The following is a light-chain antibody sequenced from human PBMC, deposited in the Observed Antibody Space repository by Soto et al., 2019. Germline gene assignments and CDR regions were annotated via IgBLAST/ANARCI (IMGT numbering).Light chain of an antibody. J-gene: IGKJ1*01. CDR3: QQYGSWT. Sequence: IVMTQSPATLSVSPGERATLSCRASQSVSSSYLAWYQQKPGQAPRLLIYGASSRATGIPDRFSGSGSGTDFTLTISRLEPEDFAVYYCQQYGSWTFGQGTKVDIK. V-gene: IGKV3-20*01. CDR2: GAS. CDR1: QSVSSSY.